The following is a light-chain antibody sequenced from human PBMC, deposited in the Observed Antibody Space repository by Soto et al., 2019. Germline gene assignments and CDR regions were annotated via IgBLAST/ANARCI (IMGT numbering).Light chain of an antibody. V-gene: IGLV1-40*01. CDR1: SSNIGAGYD. Sequence: QAVVTQPPSVSGAPGQSVTISCTGSSSNIGAGYDVHWYQQLPGTAPKLLIYGNSNRPSGVPDRFSGSKSGTSASLAITGLQAEDAADCYCQSYDSSLSGLVFGTGTKLTGL. CDR2: GNS. J-gene: IGLJ1*01. CDR3: QSYDSSLSGLV.